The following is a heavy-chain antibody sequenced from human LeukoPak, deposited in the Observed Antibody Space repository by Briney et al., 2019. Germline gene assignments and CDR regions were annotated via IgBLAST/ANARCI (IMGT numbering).Heavy chain of an antibody. V-gene: IGHV3-23*01. CDR1: GFTFSSYA. Sequence: PGGSLRLSCAASGFTFSSYAMSWVRQAPGKGLEWVSAISGSGGSTYYADSVKGRFTISRDNSKNTLYLQMNSLRAEDTAVYYCARESCSSTSCYKETPNWFDPWGQGTPVTVSS. J-gene: IGHJ5*02. CDR2: ISGSGGST. CDR3: ARESCSSTSCYKETPNWFDP. D-gene: IGHD2-2*02.